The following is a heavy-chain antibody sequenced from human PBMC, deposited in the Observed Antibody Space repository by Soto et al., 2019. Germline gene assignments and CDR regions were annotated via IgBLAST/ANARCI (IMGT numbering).Heavy chain of an antibody. CDR2: IYPGDSDT. D-gene: IGHD2-15*01. V-gene: IGHV5-51*01. Sequence: PGESLKISRKGSGYSLTNYFIGWVRQMPGKGLEWMGMIYPGDSDTRYSPSFQGQVTISADKSISTAYRQWSSLKASDTAMYYCARLLWVGSEVGYCSGGSCYSGAFDIWGQGTMVT. CDR1: GYSLTNYF. J-gene: IGHJ3*02. CDR3: ARLLWVGSEVGYCSGGSCYSGAFDI.